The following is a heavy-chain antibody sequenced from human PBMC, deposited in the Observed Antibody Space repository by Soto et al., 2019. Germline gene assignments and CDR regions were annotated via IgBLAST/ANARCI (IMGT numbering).Heavy chain of an antibody. J-gene: IGHJ4*02. V-gene: IGHV4-59*01. CDR3: ASFGSTRFDY. Sequence: PAETLSLTCAVSVGSISSYYWSWIRQPPGKGLEWIGHIHYSGSTNYNPSLKSRVTISVDTPKNQFSLKLSSVTAADTAVYYCASFGSTRFDYWGQGTLVTVSS. CDR1: VGSISSYY. D-gene: IGHD3-10*01. CDR2: IHYSGST.